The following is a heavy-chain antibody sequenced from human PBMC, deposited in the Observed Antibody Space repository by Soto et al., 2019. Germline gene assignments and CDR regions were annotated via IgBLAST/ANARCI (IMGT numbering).Heavy chain of an antibody. D-gene: IGHD5-12*01. V-gene: IGHV3-23*01. Sequence: EVQLLESGGGLVQPGGSLSLFCAASGFTFSSYAMSWVRQAPGKGLEWVSAISGSGGSTYYADSEKVLFTISRDTSKNALYLQMNSLRAEDTAVYYCAKAKHLIVANSFAYCGQGTLVTVSS. CDR3: AKAKHLIVANSFAY. CDR2: ISGSGGST. J-gene: IGHJ4*02. CDR1: GFTFSSYA.